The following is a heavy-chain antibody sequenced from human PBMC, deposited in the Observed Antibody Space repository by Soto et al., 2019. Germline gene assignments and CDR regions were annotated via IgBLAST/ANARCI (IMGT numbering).Heavy chain of an antibody. V-gene: IGHV4-39*01. D-gene: IGHD3-3*01. CDR1: GGSISSSSYY. Sequence: PSETLSLTCTVSGGSISSSSYYWGWIRQPPGKGLEWIGSIYYSGSTYYNPSLKSRVTISVDTSKNQFSLKLSSVTAADTAVYYCARRGYYDFWSGYYTLSYFDYWGQGTLVTDSS. CDR2: IYYSGST. J-gene: IGHJ4*02. CDR3: ARRGYYDFWSGYYTLSYFDY.